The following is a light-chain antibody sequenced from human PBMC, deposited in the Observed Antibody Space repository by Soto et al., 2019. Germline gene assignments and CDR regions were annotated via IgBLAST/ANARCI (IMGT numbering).Light chain of an antibody. CDR1: QSVSNNKNY. CDR3: QQSYSSPLT. J-gene: IGKJ3*01. CDR2: WAS. V-gene: IGKV4-1*01. Sequence: DIGMTQSPDSLAVSLVERATINCKASQSVSNNKNYLAWYQQKPGQPPKLLIYWASTRESGVPDRFSGSGSGTDFTLTISSLQAEDVAVYYCQQSYSSPLTFGPGTKVDIK.